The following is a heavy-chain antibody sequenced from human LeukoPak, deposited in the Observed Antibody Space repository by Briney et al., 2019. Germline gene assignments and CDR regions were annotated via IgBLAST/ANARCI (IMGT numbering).Heavy chain of an antibody. V-gene: IGHV4-39*01. J-gene: IGHJ4*02. D-gene: IGHD3-10*01. CDR1: GGSISSSSYY. CDR2: IYYSGST. Sequence: PSETLSLTCTVSGGSISSSSYYWGWIRQPPGKGLEWIGSIYYSGSTYYNPSLKSRVTISVDTSKNQFSLKLSSVTAADTAVYYCARLPRGGAEYFDYWGQGTLVTVSS. CDR3: ARLPRGGAEYFDY.